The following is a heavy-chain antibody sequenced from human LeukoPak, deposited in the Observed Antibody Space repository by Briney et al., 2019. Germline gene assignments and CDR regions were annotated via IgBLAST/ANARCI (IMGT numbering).Heavy chain of an antibody. CDR3: ARGRRTYYYDSSGRVFDY. D-gene: IGHD3-22*01. J-gene: IGHJ4*02. CDR2: IYHSGST. V-gene: IGHV4-38-2*02. CDR1: GYSISSGYY. Sequence: PSETLSLTCTVSGYSISSGYYWGWIRQPPGKGLEWIGSIYHSGSTYYNPSLKSRVTISVDTSKNQFSLKLSSVTAADTAVYYCARGRRTYYYDSSGRVFDYWGQGTLVTVSS.